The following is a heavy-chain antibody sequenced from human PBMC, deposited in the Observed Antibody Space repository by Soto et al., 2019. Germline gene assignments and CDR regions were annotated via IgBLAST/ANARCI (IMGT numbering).Heavy chain of an antibody. J-gene: IGHJ5*02. D-gene: IGHD2-15*01. V-gene: IGHV2-5*02. CDR2: IYWDDDK. CDR1: GFSLSTSGVG. CDR3: AHRGGYCSGGSCSTNWFDP. Sequence: VSGPTLVNPTQTLTLTCTFSGFSLSTSGVGVGWIRQPPGKALEWLALIYWDDDKRYSPSLKSRLTITKDTSKNQVVLTMTNMDPVDTATYYCAHRGGYCSGGSCSTNWFDPWGQGTLVTVSS.